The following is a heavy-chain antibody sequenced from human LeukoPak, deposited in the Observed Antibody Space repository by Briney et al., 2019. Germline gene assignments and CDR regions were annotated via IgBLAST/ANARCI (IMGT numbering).Heavy chain of an antibody. CDR3: ARDGVVAANYGMDV. V-gene: IGHV1-18*01. D-gene: IGHD2-15*01. CDR2: ISAYNGNT. Sequence: GSVKVSCKASGYTFTSYGISWVRQAPGQGLDWMGWISAYNGNTNYAQKLQGRVTMTTDTSTSTAYMELRSLRSDDTAVYYCARDGVVAANYGMDVWGQGTTVTVSS. J-gene: IGHJ6*02. CDR1: GYTFTSYG.